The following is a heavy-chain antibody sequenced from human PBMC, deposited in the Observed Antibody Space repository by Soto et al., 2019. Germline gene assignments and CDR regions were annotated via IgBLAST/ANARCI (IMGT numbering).Heavy chain of an antibody. J-gene: IGHJ4*02. Sequence: SETLSLTCTVSGGSISSYYWSWIRQPPGKGLEWIGYIYYSGSTNYNPSLKSRVTISVDTSMNQFSLKLSSVTAADTAVYYCARHADYGDSQIYYFDYWGQGTLVTVSS. CDR1: GGSISSYY. V-gene: IGHV4-59*08. CDR2: IYYSGST. CDR3: ARHADYGDSQIYYFDY. D-gene: IGHD4-17*01.